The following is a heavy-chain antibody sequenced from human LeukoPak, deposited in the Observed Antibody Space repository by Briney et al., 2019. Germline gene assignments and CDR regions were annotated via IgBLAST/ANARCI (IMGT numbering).Heavy chain of an antibody. D-gene: IGHD3-10*01. V-gene: IGHV1-8*01. CDR1: GYTFTSYD. Sequence: VKVSCKPSGYTFTSYDINWVPQATGHQLEGLGWMNPYIGNTGYAQKFHGRVTTTRNTSIRTTYMELSSLRSEDPTRHYCTSGFLGRGIIISPLGTGGMDVGGQGNTVTV. CDR3: TSGFLGRGIIISPLGTGGMDV. CDR2: MNPYIGNT. J-gene: IGHJ6*02.